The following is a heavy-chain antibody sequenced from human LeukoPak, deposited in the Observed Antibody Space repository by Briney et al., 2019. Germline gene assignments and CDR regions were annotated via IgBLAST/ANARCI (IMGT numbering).Heavy chain of an antibody. D-gene: IGHD3-10*01. CDR3: ARVNDYDSGSLYRPIDY. Sequence: GGSLRLSCEASGFTFNNYWMSWFRQAPGKGLEWVANIKQDESEKNYVDSVKGRFTISRDNVKNSLYLQMNSLRAEDTAVYSCARVNDYDSGSLYRPIDYRGQGTLVTVSS. CDR2: IKQDESEK. J-gene: IGHJ4*02. V-gene: IGHV3-7*01. CDR1: GFTFNNYW.